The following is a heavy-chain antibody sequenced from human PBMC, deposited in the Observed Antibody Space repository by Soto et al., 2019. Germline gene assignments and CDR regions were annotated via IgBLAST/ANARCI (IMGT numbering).Heavy chain of an antibody. CDR1: GGSISTYY. J-gene: IGHJ5*02. CDR3: ARETVAGTDNWFDP. Sequence: SETLSLTCTVSGGSISTYYWNWIRQPAGKRLEWLGRIYTSGYTKYNPSLKSRVTMSLDTSKRQFSLKLSPVTAADTAVYYCARETVAGTDNWFDPWGQGILVTVS. CDR2: IYTSGYT. V-gene: IGHV4-4*07. D-gene: IGHD6-19*01.